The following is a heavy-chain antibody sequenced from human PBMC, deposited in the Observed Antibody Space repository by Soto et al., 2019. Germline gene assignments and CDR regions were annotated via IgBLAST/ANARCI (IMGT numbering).Heavy chain of an antibody. Sequence: GGSLRLSCAASGFSFSDAWMTWDRQAQGVGLEWVGHIKSKTDGGTTDYAAPVKGRLTISRDASKTTVYLQMNSLRTEDTVVYDRTRDYHLSTTKYWGQGTLVTVSS. J-gene: IGHJ4*02. D-gene: IGHD2-2*01. CDR3: TRDYHLSTTKY. CDR1: GFSFSDAW. CDR2: IKSKTDGGTT. V-gene: IGHV3-15*01.